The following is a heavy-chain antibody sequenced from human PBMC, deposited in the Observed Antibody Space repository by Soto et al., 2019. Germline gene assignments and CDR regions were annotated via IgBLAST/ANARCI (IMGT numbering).Heavy chain of an antibody. D-gene: IGHD6-19*01. CDR1: GFSFRTYP. J-gene: IGHJ4*02. V-gene: IGHV3-30-3*01. CDR3: ATSSGYLNYFDY. CDR2: ISYDGSGE. Sequence: QLHLVESGGGVVRPGESLRLSCVDSGFSFRTYPMHWVRQAPGKGLEWVALISYDGSGEGYGESVRDRFTVSRDNSKNTLYLQLNSLRPEDTGVYYYATSSGYLNYFDYWGQGTLVTVSS.